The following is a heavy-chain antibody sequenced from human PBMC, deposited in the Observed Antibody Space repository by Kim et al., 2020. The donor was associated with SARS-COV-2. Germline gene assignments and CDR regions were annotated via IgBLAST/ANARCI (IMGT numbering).Heavy chain of an antibody. CDR3: ARDEGITMVQGVGGGMDV. CDR2: ISSSGSTI. Sequence: GGSLRLSCAASGFTFSDYYMSWIRQAPGKGLEWVSYISSSGSTIYYADSVKGRFTISRDNAKNSLYLQMNSLRAEDTAVYYCARDEGITMVQGVGGGMDVWGQGTTVTVSS. CDR1: GFTFSDYY. D-gene: IGHD3-10*01. J-gene: IGHJ6*02. V-gene: IGHV3-11*01.